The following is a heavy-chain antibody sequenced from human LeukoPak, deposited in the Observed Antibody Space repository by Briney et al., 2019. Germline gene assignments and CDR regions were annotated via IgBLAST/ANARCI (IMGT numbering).Heavy chain of an antibody. CDR3: ARIAMVRGVIDDY. CDR2: ISYDGSNK. Sequence: GGSLRLSCAASGFTFSSYAMHWVRPAPGKGLEGVAVISYDGSNKYYADSVKGRFTISRDNSKNTLYLQMNSLRAEDTAVYYCARIAMVRGVIDDYWGQGTLVTVSS. D-gene: IGHD3-10*01. V-gene: IGHV3-30*04. J-gene: IGHJ4*02. CDR1: GFTFSSYA.